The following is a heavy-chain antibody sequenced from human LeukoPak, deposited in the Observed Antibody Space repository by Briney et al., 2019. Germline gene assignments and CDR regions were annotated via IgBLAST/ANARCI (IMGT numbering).Heavy chain of an antibody. V-gene: IGHV1-69*01. J-gene: IGHJ4*02. CDR2: IIPIFGTA. D-gene: IGHD2-15*01. CDR1: GGTFSSYA. CDR3: TREGRYPHCSGGICAAYFDY. Sequence: SVKVSCKASGGTFSSYAISWVRQAPGQGLEWMGGIIPIFGTANYAQKFQGRVTITADESTSTAYMELSSLRSEDTAVYYCTREGRYPHCSGGICAAYFDYWGQGALVTVSS.